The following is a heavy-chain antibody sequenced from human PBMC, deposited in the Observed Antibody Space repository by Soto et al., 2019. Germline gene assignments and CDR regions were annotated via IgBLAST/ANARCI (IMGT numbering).Heavy chain of an antibody. CDR3: ARDKDASLRFVKGRGWFDP. D-gene: IGHD3-3*01. CDR2: IWYDGSNK. V-gene: IGHV3-33*01. J-gene: IGHJ5*02. CDR1: GFTFSSYG. Sequence: ESGGGVVQPGRSLRLSCAASGFTFSSYGMHWVRQAPGKGLEWVAVIWYDGSNKYYADSVKGRFTISRDNSKNTLYLQMNSLRAEDTAVYYCARDKDASLRFVKGRGWFDPWGQGTLVTVSS.